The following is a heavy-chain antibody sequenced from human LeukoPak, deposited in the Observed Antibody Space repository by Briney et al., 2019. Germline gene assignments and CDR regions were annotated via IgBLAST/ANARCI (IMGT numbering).Heavy chain of an antibody. V-gene: IGHV1-2*02. CDR3: ARGGYCSSTSCSNWFDP. D-gene: IGHD2-2*01. CDR1: GYTFTSYY. J-gene: IGHJ5*02. Sequence: ASVKVSCKASGYTFTSYYMHWVRQAPGQGLEWMGWINPNSGGTNYAQKFQGRVTMTRDTSISTAYMELSRLRSDDTAVYYCARGGYCSSTSCSNWFDPWGQGTLVTVSS. CDR2: INPNSGGT.